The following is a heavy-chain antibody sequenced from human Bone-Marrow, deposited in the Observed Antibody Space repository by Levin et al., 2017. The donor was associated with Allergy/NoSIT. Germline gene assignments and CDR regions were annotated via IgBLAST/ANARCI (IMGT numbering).Heavy chain of an antibody. D-gene: IGHD1-26*01. CDR1: GFTLSDHY. Sequence: VGSLRLSCTVSGFTLSDHYIDWVRQAPGKGLEWVGRTRNKTYSYSTEYGASVKGRLIISRDDSKNSVHLQMNSLKTGDTAVYYCVKISGVGTARQSIDFWGQGTLVIVSS. CDR3: VKISGVGTARQSIDF. V-gene: IGHV3-72*01. CDR2: TRNKTYSYST. J-gene: IGHJ4*02.